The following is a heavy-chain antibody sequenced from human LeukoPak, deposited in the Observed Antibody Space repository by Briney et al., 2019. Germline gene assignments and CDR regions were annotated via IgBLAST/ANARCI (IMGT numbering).Heavy chain of an antibody. V-gene: IGHV3-30*02. CDR3: AKGTYYYDSSGYYSADY. CDR2: IWNDGSNK. CDR1: GFTFSHYG. J-gene: IGHJ4*02. Sequence: PGGSLRLSCATSGFTFSHYGMHWVRQAPGKGLEWVAVIWNDGSNKYYGDSVKGRSTISRDNSQNTLYLQMNSLRAEDTAVYYCAKGTYYYDSSGYYSADYWGQGTLVTVSS. D-gene: IGHD3-22*01.